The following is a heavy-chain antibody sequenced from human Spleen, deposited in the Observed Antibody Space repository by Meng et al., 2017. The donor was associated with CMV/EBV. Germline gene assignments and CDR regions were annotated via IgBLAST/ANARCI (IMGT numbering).Heavy chain of an antibody. CDR2: INPNSGGT. CDR1: GYTFTGQY. CDR3: ARGGGKTYYDFWSAYYMN. V-gene: IGHV1-2*02. J-gene: IGHJ4*02. D-gene: IGHD3-3*01. Sequence: ASVQVSCKASGYTFTGQYIHWVRQAPGHGLEWMGWINPNSGGTNYEQKFQGRVTMTRDTSISTAYMELSSLRSDDTAVYYCARGGGKTYYDFWSAYYMNWGQGTLVTVSS.